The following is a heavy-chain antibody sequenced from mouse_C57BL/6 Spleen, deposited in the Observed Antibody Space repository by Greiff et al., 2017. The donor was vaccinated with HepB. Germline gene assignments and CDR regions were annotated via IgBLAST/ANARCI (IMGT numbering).Heavy chain of an antibody. D-gene: IGHD1-1*01. V-gene: IGHV5-4*01. CDR3: ARDRRGSSLAWFAY. CDR2: ISDGGSYT. J-gene: IGHJ3*01. Sequence: DVHLVESGGGLVKPGGSLKLSCAASGFTFSSYAMSWVRQTPEKRLEWVATISDGGSYTYYPDNVKGRFTISRDNAKNNLYLQMSHLKSEDTAMYYCARDRRGSSLAWFAYWGQGTLVTVSA. CDR1: GFTFSSYA.